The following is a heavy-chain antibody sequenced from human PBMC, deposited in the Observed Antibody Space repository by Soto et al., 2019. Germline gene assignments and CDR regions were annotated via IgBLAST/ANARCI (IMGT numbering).Heavy chain of an antibody. CDR2: IIPIFGTA. J-gene: IGHJ6*02. D-gene: IGHD3-3*01. Sequence: SVKVSCKASGGTFSSYSISWVLQAPGQGLEWMGGIIPIFGTANYAQKFQGRVTITADESTSTAYMELSSLRSEDTAVYYCASSRITIFGVVTPGDFNRYGMDVWGQGTTVTVS. CDR3: ASSRITIFGVVTPGDFNRYGMDV. CDR1: GGTFSSYS. V-gene: IGHV1-69*13.